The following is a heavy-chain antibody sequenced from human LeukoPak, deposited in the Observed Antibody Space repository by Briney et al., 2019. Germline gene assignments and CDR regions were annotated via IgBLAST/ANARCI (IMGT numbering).Heavy chain of an antibody. CDR3: ARDRVYYDFWSGYYSPDAFDI. J-gene: IGHJ3*02. CDR1: GGTFSSYA. Sequence: GASVKVSCKASGGTFSSYAISWVRQAPGQGLEWMGGIIPIFGTANHAQKFQGRVTITADESTSTAYMELSSLRSEDTAVYYCARDRVYYDFWSGYYSPDAFDIWGQGTMVTVSS. CDR2: IIPIFGTA. D-gene: IGHD3-3*01. V-gene: IGHV1-69*13.